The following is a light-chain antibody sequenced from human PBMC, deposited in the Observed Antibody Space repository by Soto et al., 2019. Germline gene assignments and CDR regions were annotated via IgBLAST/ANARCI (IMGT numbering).Light chain of an antibody. CDR1: SSDVGLYDY. Sequence: QSALTQPASVSGSPGQSITISCTATSSDVGLYDYVSWYQQHPGKAPQLMIYAVSNRPSGVSNRFSASKSGNTASLFISGLQAEDEADYYCSSYTSDSSYVFGSGTKVTVL. CDR2: AVS. CDR3: SSYTSDSSYV. V-gene: IGLV2-14*01. J-gene: IGLJ1*01.